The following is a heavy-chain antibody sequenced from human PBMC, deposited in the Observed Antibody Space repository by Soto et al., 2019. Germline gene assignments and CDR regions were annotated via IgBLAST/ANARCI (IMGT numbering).Heavy chain of an antibody. CDR1: GFTFSSYA. CDR3: AREGDGYNLFYFDY. D-gene: IGHD5-12*01. V-gene: IGHV3-30-3*01. CDR2: ISYDGSNK. J-gene: IGHJ4*02. Sequence: QVQLVESGGGVVQPGRSLRLSCAASGFTFSSYAMHWVRQAPGKGMEWVAVISYDGSNKYYADSVKGRITISRDNSKNTLYLLMNSLRAEDTAVYYCAREGDGYNLFYFDYWGQGPLVTLSS.